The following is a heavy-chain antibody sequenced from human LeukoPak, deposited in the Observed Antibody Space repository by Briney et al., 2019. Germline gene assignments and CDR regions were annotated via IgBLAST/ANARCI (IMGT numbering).Heavy chain of an antibody. CDR3: ARALGPSIFDY. CDR1: GGSISSYY. CDR2: IYYSGST. Sequence: PSETLSLTCTVSGGSISSYYWSWIRQPPGKGLEWIGYIYYSGSTYYNPSLKSRVTISVDTSKNQFSLKLSSVTAADTAVYYCARALGPSIFDYWGQGTLVTVSS. V-gene: IGHV4-30-4*08. D-gene: IGHD3-10*01. J-gene: IGHJ4*02.